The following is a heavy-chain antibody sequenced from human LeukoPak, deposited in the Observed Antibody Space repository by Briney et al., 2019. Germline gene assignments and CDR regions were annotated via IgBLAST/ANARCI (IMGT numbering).Heavy chain of an antibody. CDR1: GGSFSGYY. Sequence: NPSETLSLTCAVYGGSFSGYYWSWIRQPPGRGLEWIGEINHSGSTNYNPSLKSRVTISVDTSKNQFSLKLSSVTAADTAVYYCARGFWSGSPFDYLCQGTLVTVSS. CDR2: INHSGST. V-gene: IGHV4-34*01. J-gene: IGHJ4*02. CDR3: ARGFWSGSPFDY. D-gene: IGHD3-3*01.